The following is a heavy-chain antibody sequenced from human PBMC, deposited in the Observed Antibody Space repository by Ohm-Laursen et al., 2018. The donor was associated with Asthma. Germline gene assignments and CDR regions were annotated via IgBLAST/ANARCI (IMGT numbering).Heavy chain of an antibody. CDR2: ILGGAGGT. J-gene: IGHJ4*02. CDR1: EFTFSLYS. Sequence: SLRLSCSATEFTFSLYSMNWVRQAPGKGLEWVSGILGGAGGTYYADSVKGRFTISRDNSKNKVDLQMNSLRVEDTAIYYCAKDRHPDGIWDSDFWGQGTLVTVAS. CDR3: AKDRHPDGIWDSDF. V-gene: IGHV3-23*01. D-gene: IGHD1-1*01.